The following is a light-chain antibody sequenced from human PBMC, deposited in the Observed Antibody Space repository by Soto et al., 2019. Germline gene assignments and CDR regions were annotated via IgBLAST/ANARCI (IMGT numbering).Light chain of an antibody. CDR3: SSSTRTSTVK. V-gene: IGLV2-14*01. J-gene: IGLJ2*01. Sequence: QSALTQPASVSGSPGQSITISCTGTSSDVGLYNYVSWYQHHPGKAPKLMIYDVSDRPSGVSNRFSGSKSGNTASLTISGLQAEDEGDYYCSSSTRTSTVKFGGGTKLTVL. CDR2: DVS. CDR1: SSDVGLYNY.